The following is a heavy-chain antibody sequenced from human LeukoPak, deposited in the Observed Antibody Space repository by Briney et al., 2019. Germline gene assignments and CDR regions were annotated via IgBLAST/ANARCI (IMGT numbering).Heavy chain of an antibody. V-gene: IGHV3-53*01. CDR1: GFTVSSNY. Sequence: PGGSLRLSCAASGFTVSSNYMSWVRQAPGKGLEWVSVIYSGGSTYYADSVKGRFTISRDNSKNTLYLQMNSLRAEDTAVYYCAKFVDDVVVVPAAYFDYWGQGTLVTVSS. J-gene: IGHJ4*02. CDR3: AKFVDDVVVVPAAYFDY. CDR2: IYSGGST. D-gene: IGHD2-2*01.